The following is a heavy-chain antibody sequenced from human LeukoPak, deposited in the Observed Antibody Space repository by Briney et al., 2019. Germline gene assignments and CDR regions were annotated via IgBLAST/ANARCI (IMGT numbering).Heavy chain of an antibody. J-gene: IGHJ4*02. CDR3: ARQTRIAVAGSFDY. V-gene: IGHV3-21*01. D-gene: IGHD6-19*01. CDR2: ISSSSSYI. Sequence: GGSLRLSCALSAFTFDSFSINWVRQAPGNGLEWVSSISSSSSYIYYADSVKGRFTISRDNAKNSLYLQMNSLRAEDTAVYYCARQTRIAVAGSFDYWGQGTLVTVSS. CDR1: AFTFDSFS.